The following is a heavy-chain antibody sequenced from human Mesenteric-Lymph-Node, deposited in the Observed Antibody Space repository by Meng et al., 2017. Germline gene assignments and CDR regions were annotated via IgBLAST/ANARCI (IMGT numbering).Heavy chain of an antibody. CDR1: GDSITGTHW. CDR2: IYHIGST. D-gene: IGHD2-21*01. Sequence: QGQVPESGPGLVKPSGTLSLTCIVSGDSITGTHWWSWVRQPPGKGLEWIGEIYHIGSTNYNPSLKSRVTILLDKSKNQFSVNLNSVTAADTAVYFCARVHDAGDSLDYWGQGTLVTVSS. J-gene: IGHJ4*02. V-gene: IGHV4-4*02. CDR3: ARVHDAGDSLDY.